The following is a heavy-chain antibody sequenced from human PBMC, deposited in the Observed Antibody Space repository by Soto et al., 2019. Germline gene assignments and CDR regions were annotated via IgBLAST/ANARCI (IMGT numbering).Heavy chain of an antibody. V-gene: IGHV1-46*03. J-gene: IGHJ4*02. CDR2: INPSDGGT. D-gene: IGHD1-26*01. CDR1: GYTFTSYR. Sequence: ASVKVSCKASGYTFTSYRMHWVRQAPGQGLEWMGVINPSDGGTAYPQRFQGRVTMTRDTSTSTVYMELSSLTSEDRAMYHCARAQAWDIHDYWGQGTLVTVPS. CDR3: ARAQAWDIHDY.